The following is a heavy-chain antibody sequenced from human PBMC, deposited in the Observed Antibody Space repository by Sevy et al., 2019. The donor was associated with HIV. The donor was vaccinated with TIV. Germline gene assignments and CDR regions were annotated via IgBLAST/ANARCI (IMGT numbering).Heavy chain of an antibody. CDR3: VKEVSEHSYSDY. D-gene: IGHD3-10*01. CDR2: IGGSADYT. CDR1: GFTFSSYA. Sequence: GGSLRLSCVTSGFTFSSYAMSWVRQTPGKGLELVSAIGGSADYTYYADSVKGRFTISRDNSKNTLYLQMNGLRAEDTAVYYCVKEVSEHSYSDYWGQGTLVTVSS. J-gene: IGHJ4*02. V-gene: IGHV3-23*01.